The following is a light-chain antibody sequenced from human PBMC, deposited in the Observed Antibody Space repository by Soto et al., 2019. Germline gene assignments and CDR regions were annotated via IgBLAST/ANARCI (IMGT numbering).Light chain of an antibody. V-gene: IGKV1-27*01. CDR1: QGIRNF. CDR3: QQYSSVLG. J-gene: IGKJ3*01. Sequence: DIQMTQSPPSLSASVGDRVTITCRASQGIRNFVAWYQQKPGKAPKLLIYAASTLQSGVPSRFSGRGSGTAFTRPINSLQPEDVATYSCQQYSSVLGFGPGTKVEIK. CDR2: AAS.